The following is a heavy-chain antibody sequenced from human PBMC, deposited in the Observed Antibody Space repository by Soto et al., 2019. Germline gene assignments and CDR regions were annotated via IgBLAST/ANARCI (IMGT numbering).Heavy chain of an antibody. J-gene: IGHJ2*01. CDR3: ARGNHRWLQLWYFDL. D-gene: IGHD5-12*01. V-gene: IGHV1-69*12. CDR2: IIPIFGTA. CDR1: GGTFSSYT. Sequence: QVQLVQSGAEVKKPGSSVTVSCKASGGTFSSYTISWVRQAPGQGLEWMGGIIPIFGTANYAQKFQGRATITADESTSTAYMELSSLRSEETAVYYCARGNHRWLQLWYFDLWGRGTLVTVSS.